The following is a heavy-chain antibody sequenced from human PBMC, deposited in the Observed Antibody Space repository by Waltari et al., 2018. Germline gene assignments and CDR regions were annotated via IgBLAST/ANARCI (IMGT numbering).Heavy chain of an antibody. CDR1: GFTFNTYV. CDR3: ARGSGVDY. J-gene: IGHJ4*02. Sequence: EVQLLESGGGLVQPGGSLRLSCAASGFTFNTYVMNWVRQAPGKGLEWVSSISDGGGISNYADSVKGRFTISRDNSKNTLYLQMNSLRAEDTAVYYCARGSGVDYWGQGTLVTISS. D-gene: IGHD7-27*01. V-gene: IGHV3-23*01. CDR2: ISDGGGIS.